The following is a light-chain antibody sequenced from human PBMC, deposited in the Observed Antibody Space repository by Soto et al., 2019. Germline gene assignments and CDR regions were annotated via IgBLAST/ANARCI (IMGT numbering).Light chain of an antibody. Sequence: DIQMTPSPSSLSASVGDRVTITCRASQSISSYLNWYQQKPGKAPKLLIYAASSLQSGVPSRFSGSGSWTDFTLTISSLQPEDVATYYCQQSHSTPWTFGQGTKVETK. CDR1: QSISSY. CDR3: QQSHSTPWT. J-gene: IGKJ1*01. V-gene: IGKV1-39*01. CDR2: AAS.